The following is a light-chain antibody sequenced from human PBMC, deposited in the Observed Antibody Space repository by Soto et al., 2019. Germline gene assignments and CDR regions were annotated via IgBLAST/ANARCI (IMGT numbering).Light chain of an antibody. CDR3: QQSYSTPRT. Sequence: DIQMTQSPSSLSASVGDRVTITFRASQSISSYLNWYQQKPGKAPKLLIYAASSLQSGVPSRFSGSGSGTDFTITISSLQPEDFATYYCQQSYSTPRTFGQGTKVEIK. CDR1: QSISSY. V-gene: IGKV1-39*01. J-gene: IGKJ1*01. CDR2: AAS.